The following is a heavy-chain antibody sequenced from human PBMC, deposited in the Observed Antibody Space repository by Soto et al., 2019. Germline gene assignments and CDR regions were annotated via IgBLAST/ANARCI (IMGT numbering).Heavy chain of an antibody. V-gene: IGHV1-3*01. CDR3: ARDAITTEFEY. J-gene: IGHJ4*02. CDR2: INAGDGNT. Sequence: QVQLVQSGAEVKKPGASVKVSCKASGYTFTSYAMHWVRQAPVQRLEWMGWINAGDGNTKYSQKFQGRVTITRDTSASTACMELSSLRSEDTAVYYCARDAITTEFEYWGQGTLVTVYS. D-gene: IGHD3-22*01. CDR1: GYTFTSYA.